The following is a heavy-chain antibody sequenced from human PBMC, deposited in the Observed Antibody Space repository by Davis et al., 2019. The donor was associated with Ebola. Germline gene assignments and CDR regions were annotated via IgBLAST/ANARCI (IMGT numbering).Heavy chain of an antibody. Sequence: SETLSLTCTVSGDSISSYYWSWIRQPPGKGLEWIGSIYYSGSTNYNPSFKSRVTISVDTSKNQFSLKLSSVTAADTAVYYCARGGYTSRYYYYMDVWGKGTTVTVSS. CDR1: GDSISSYY. D-gene: IGHD5-18*01. CDR3: ARGGYTSRYYYYMDV. J-gene: IGHJ6*03. CDR2: IYYSGST. V-gene: IGHV4-59*01.